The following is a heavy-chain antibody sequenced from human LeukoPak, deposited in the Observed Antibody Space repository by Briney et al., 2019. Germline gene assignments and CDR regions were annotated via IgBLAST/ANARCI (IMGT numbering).Heavy chain of an antibody. CDR2: IYHSGST. CDR3: AREAVADYMDV. J-gene: IGHJ6*03. Sequence: SETLSLTCAVSGYSISSGYYWGWIRQPPGKGLEWIGSIYHSGSTYYNPSLKSRVTISVDTSKNQFSLKLSSVTAADTAVYYCAREAVADYMDVWGKGTTVTVFS. D-gene: IGHD6-19*01. CDR1: GYSISSGYY. V-gene: IGHV4-38-2*02.